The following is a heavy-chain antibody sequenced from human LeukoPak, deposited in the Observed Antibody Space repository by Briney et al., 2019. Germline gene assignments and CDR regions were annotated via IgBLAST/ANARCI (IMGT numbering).Heavy chain of an antibody. J-gene: IGHJ4*02. Sequence: GGSLSLSCAASGVSVSSDYISWVRQAPGKGLEWVSVIYSGGNTYYADSVKGRFTISRDNSKNTVYLQMNTVRAEDTAVYYCARGWGMFDYWGQGTLVTVSS. CDR3: ARGWGMFDY. CDR1: GVSVSSDY. CDR2: IYSGGNT. V-gene: IGHV3-53*01. D-gene: IGHD7-27*01.